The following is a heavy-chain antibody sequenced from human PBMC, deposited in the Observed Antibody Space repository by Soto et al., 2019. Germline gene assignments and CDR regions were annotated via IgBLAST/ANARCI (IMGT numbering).Heavy chain of an antibody. J-gene: IGHJ5*02. CDR1: GYTLTGYY. CDR2: INPNSGGT. V-gene: IGHV1-2*04. CDR3: ARAGEVAVAGTATWFDP. Sequence: ASVKGSCKASGYTLTGYYMDWLRQEHGQGLEWMGWINPNSGGTNYAQKFQGWVTMTRDTSISTAYMELSRLRSDDTAVYYCARAGEVAVAGTATWFDPWGQGTLVTVSS. D-gene: IGHD6-19*01.